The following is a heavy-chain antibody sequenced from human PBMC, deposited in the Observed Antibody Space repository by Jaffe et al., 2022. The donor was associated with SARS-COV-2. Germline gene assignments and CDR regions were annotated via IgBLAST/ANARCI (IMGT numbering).Heavy chain of an antibody. D-gene: IGHD1-20*01. J-gene: IGHJ4*02. CDR3: AREGITGTTGYFDY. V-gene: IGHV3-30-3*01. Sequence: QVQLVESGGGVVQPGRSLRLSCAASGFTFSSYAMHWVRQAPGKGLEWVAVISYDGSNKYYADSVKGRFTISRDNSKNTLYLQMNSLRAEDTAVYYCAREGITGTTGYFDYWGQGTLVTVSS. CDR1: GFTFSSYA. CDR2: ISYDGSNK.